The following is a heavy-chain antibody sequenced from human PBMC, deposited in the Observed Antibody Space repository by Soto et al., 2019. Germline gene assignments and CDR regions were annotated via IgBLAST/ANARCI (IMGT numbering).Heavy chain of an antibody. CDR3: ARVIGGFGENKYYYYGMDV. CDR1: GYTFTSYD. Sequence: GASVKVSCKASGYTFTSYDINWVRQATGQGLEWMGWMNPNSGNTGYAQKFQGRVTMTRNTSISTAYMELSSLRSEDTAVYYCARVIGGFGENKYYYYGMDVWGQGXTVTVSS. J-gene: IGHJ6*02. D-gene: IGHD3-10*01. CDR2: MNPNSGNT. V-gene: IGHV1-8*01.